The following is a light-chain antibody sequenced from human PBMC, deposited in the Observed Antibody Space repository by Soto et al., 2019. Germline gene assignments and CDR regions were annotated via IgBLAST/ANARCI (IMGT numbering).Light chain of an antibody. V-gene: IGKV4-1*01. Sequence: DIVMTQSPYSLASSLGEMATIHCKSSQSFVYSSNNKNYLTWYQQKPGQPPKLLIYWAYTRESGVTDRFSGSGSGTDFTLTISSLQAEDVAVYYCQQYYSTPLTFGEGTKVDIK. CDR1: QSFVYSSNNKNY. CDR3: QQYYSTPLT. J-gene: IGKJ4*01. CDR2: WAY.